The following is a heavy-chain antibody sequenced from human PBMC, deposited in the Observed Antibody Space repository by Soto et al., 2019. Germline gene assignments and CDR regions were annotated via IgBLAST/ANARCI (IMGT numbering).Heavy chain of an antibody. CDR1: GGSFSGYY. CDR3: ATMGTPVTGLYYFDY. V-gene: IGHV4-34*01. D-gene: IGHD4-17*01. CDR2: INHSGST. J-gene: IGHJ4*02. Sequence: SETLSLTCAVYGGSFSGYYWSWIRQPPGKGLEWIGEINHSGSTNYNPSLRSRVTISVDTSKNQFSLDLSSVTAADTAVYYCATMGTPVTGLYYFDYWGQGTLVTVSS.